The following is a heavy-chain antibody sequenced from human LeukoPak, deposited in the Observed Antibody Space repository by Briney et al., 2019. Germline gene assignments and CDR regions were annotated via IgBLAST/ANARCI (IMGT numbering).Heavy chain of an antibody. CDR3: AKRSYSSPYYYIDH. CDR2: ISYDGNNE. V-gene: IGHV3-30*18. Sequence: PGGSLRLSCAASGFTFSSYEMNWVRQAPGKGLEWVSVISYDGNNEYYADSVKGRFTISRDNSKNTLYLQMNSLRTEDTAVYYCAKRSYSSPYYYIDHWGQGTLVTVSS. J-gene: IGHJ4*02. D-gene: IGHD3-22*01. CDR1: GFTFSSYE.